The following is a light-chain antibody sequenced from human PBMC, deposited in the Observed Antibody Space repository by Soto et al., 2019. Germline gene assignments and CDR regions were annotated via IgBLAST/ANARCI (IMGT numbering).Light chain of an antibody. CDR1: QSVSNNY. V-gene: IGKV3-20*01. J-gene: IGKJ1*01. CDR2: GAS. CDR3: QQYSNWPPET. Sequence: EIVLTQSPGTLSLSPGERATLSCRASQSVSNNYLAWYQQKPGQAPRLLIYGASNRATGIPDRFSGSGSGTDFTLTISRLEPEDFAVYYCQQYSNWPPETFGQGTKVDIK.